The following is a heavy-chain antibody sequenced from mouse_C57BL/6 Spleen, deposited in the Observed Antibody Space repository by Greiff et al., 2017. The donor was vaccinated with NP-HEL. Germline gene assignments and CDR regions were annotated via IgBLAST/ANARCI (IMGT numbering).Heavy chain of an antibody. CDR3: ARQGPRNLYYAMDY. V-gene: IGHV5-9*01. CDR2: ISGGGGNT. CDR1: GFTFSSYT. Sequence: EVQRVESGGGLVKPGGSLKLSCAASGFTFSSYTMSWVRQTPEKRLEWVATISGGGGNTYYPDSVKGRFTISRDNAKNTLYLQMSSLRSEDTALYYCARQGPRNLYYAMDYWGQGTSVTVSS. J-gene: IGHJ4*01.